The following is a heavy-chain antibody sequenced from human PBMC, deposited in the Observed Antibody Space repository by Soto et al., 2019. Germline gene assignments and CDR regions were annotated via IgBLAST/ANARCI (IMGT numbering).Heavy chain of an antibody. CDR1: GFTFSSYA. D-gene: IGHD2-21*02. Sequence: EVQLLESGGGLVQPGGSPRLSCAASGFTFSSYAMSWVRQAPGKGLEWVSAITGSGGSTYYADSVKGRFTISRDNSKNTVYLQMNSLRAEDTAVYYCAKDRHGDTWDEAFDIWGQGTMVTVSS. V-gene: IGHV3-23*01. CDR2: ITGSGGST. J-gene: IGHJ3*02. CDR3: AKDRHGDTWDEAFDI.